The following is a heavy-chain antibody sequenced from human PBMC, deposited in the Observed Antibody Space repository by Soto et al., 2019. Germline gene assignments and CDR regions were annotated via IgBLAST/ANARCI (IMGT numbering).Heavy chain of an antibody. CDR3: ARDPPATRHGMDV. CDR2: ITGSGAET. CDR1: GLTFSIYD. J-gene: IGHJ6*02. Sequence: PGGSLRLSCAASGLTFSIYDMEWVRQAPGKGLEWVSRITGSGAETYYADSVKGRFTISRDNSKDTLYLEMKSLRVEDTAVYYCARDPPATRHGMDVWGQGTTVTVSS. V-gene: IGHV3-23*01.